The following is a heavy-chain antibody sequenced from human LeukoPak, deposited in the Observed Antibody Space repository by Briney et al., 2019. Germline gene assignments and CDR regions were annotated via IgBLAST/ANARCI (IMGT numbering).Heavy chain of an antibody. Sequence: GGSLRLSCAASGFTFSSYDMHWVRQATGKGLEWVSAIGTAGDTYYPGSVKGRFTISRDNAKNSLYLQMNSPRAEDTAVYYCARDPDYDSSGLLYGMDVWGQGTTVTVSS. V-gene: IGHV3-13*01. CDR2: IGTAGDT. CDR1: GFTFSSYD. CDR3: ARDPDYDSSGLLYGMDV. J-gene: IGHJ6*02. D-gene: IGHD3-22*01.